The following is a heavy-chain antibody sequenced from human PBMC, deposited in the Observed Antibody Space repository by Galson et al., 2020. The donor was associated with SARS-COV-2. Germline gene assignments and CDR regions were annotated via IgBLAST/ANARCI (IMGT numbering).Heavy chain of an antibody. CDR3: ARDHQGVDAVDI. CDR2: IYTSGST. J-gene: IGHJ3*02. CDR1: GGSISSYY. Sequence: ETSETRSLTCTVSGGSISSYYWSWIRQPAGKGLEWIGRIYTSGSTNYNPSLKSRVTMSVDTSKNQFSLKLSSVTAADTAVYYCARDHQGVDAVDIWGQGTMVTVSS. V-gene: IGHV4-4*07.